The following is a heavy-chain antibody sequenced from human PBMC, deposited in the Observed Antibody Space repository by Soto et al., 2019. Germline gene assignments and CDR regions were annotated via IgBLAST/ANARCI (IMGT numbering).Heavy chain of an antibody. CDR2: ISYDGSNK. D-gene: IGHD3-10*01. Sequence: QVQLVESGGGVVQPGRSLRLSCAASEFTFSSYGMHWIRQAPGKGLEWVALISYDGSNKYYADSVKGRFTISRDNSKNTLYLQMNSLRPEDTAVYYCAKSRMPYYASCLGYWGQGTLVTVSS. V-gene: IGHV3-30*18. CDR3: AKSRMPYYASCLGY. CDR1: EFTFSSYG. J-gene: IGHJ4*02.